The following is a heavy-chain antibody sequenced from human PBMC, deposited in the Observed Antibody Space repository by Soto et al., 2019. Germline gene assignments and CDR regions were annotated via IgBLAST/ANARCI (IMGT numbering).Heavy chain of an antibody. Sequence: EVQLLESGGGLVQPGGPLRLSCEASGFTFSKYDMTWVRQAPGKGLDWVSTISGSGASTYYADSVKGRFTISRDNSKNPVYLQMNSLRVEDTAVYYCANRNYYAKSGYTYPYFDFWGQGSLVTVSS. D-gene: IGHD3-22*01. CDR3: ANRNYYAKSGYTYPYFDF. V-gene: IGHV3-23*01. CDR1: GFTFSKYD. J-gene: IGHJ4*02. CDR2: ISGSGAST.